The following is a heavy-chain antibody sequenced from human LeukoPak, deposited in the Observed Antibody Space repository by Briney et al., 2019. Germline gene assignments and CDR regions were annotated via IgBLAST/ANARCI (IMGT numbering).Heavy chain of an antibody. D-gene: IGHD3-16*01. CDR1: GYTFTIYA. J-gene: IGHJ4*02. Sequence: ASVTVSYKASGYTFTIYAVHWVRQAPGQRLEWMGWVNAGNGDTKYSQKFQGRPTITRDTSASTAYMELSSLRSEDTAVYSCARGGESSFIDYWGQGTLVTVSS. CDR2: VNAGNGDT. V-gene: IGHV1-3*01. CDR3: ARGGESSFIDY.